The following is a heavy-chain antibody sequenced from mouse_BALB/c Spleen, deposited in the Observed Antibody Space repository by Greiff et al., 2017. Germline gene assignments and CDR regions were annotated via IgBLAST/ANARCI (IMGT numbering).Heavy chain of an antibody. D-gene: IGHD2-14*01. J-gene: IGHJ3*01. CDR2: INPSTGYT. V-gene: IGHV1-7*01. CDR1: GYTFTSYW. Sequence: QVQLQQSGAELAKPGASVKMSCKASGYTFTSYWMHWVKQRPGQGLEWIGYINPSTGYTEYNQKFKDKATLTADKSSSTAYMQLSSLTSEDSAVYYCARDNRYEFAYWGQGTLVTVSA. CDR3: ARDNRYEFAY.